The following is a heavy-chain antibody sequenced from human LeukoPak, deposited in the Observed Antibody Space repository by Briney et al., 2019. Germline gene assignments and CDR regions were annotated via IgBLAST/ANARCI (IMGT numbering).Heavy chain of an antibody. J-gene: IGHJ5*02. CDR3: ARGIRFSIRPAAGTRVGFDP. CDR1: GFNFNNYG. CDR2: VSISGDNT. V-gene: IGHV3-23*01. D-gene: IGHD6-13*01. Sequence: GGTLRLSCAASGFNFNNYGMSWVRQAPEKGLEWVSSVSISGDNTYYSDSVKGRFTISRDNSKDTLDLLMSSLRADDTAVYYCARGIRFSIRPAAGTRVGFDPWGQGTLVTVSS.